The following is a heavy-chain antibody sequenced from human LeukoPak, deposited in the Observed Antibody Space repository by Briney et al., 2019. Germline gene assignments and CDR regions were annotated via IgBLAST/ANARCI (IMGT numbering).Heavy chain of an antibody. D-gene: IGHD3-22*01. CDR2: IYSGGST. V-gene: IGHV3-66*01. Sequence: PGGSLRLSCAASGFTVSSNYMSWVRQAPGKGLEWVSVIYSGGSTYYADSVKGRFTISRDNSKNTLYLQMNSLRAEDTAVYYCAAPGYDSSGYDAFDIWGQGTMVTVSS. J-gene: IGHJ3*02. CDR3: AAPGYDSSGYDAFDI. CDR1: GFTVSSNY.